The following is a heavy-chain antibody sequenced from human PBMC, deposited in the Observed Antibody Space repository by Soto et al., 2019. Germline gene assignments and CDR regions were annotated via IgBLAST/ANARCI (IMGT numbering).Heavy chain of an antibody. Sequence: PGGSLRLSCAASGFTFRSYGMHWVRQAPGKGLEWVAVIWYDGSNKYYADSVKGRFTISRDNSKNTLYLQMNSLRAEDTAVYYCARDRDYYDSSGYYYSKTSIPWFDPWGQGT. J-gene: IGHJ5*02. D-gene: IGHD3-22*01. CDR1: GFTFRSYG. CDR3: ARDRDYYDSSGYYYSKTSIPWFDP. CDR2: IWYDGSNK. V-gene: IGHV3-33*01.